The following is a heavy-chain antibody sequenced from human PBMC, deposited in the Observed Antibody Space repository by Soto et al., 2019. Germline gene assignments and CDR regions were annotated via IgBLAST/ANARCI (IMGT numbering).Heavy chain of an antibody. D-gene: IGHD1-1*01. V-gene: IGHV3-30*18. Sequence: GGSLRLSCAASGFTFSSYGMHWVRQAPGKGLEWVAVISYDGSNKYYADSVKGRFTISRDNSKNTLYLQMNSLRAEDTAVYYCAKGGFRVEQRLVGTTSLQGGSLWYYFDYWGQGTLVTVSS. J-gene: IGHJ4*02. CDR3: AKGGFRVEQRLVGTTSLQGGSLWYYFDY. CDR1: GFTFSSYG. CDR2: ISYDGSNK.